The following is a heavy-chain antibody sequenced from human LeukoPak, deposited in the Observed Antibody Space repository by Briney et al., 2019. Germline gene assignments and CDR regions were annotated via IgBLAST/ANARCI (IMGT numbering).Heavy chain of an antibody. CDR3: ARDFWSGYYAGY. Sequence: PGGSLRLSCAASGFTFSNYGMHWVRQAQGKGLEGVAFSRSDAKGEYYADYVKGRFTISRDNSKNTLYLQMNSLRPDDTALYYCARDFWSGYYAGYWGRGALVTVSS. V-gene: IGHV3-30*02. CDR1: GFTFSNYG. CDR2: SRSDAKGE. D-gene: IGHD3-3*01. J-gene: IGHJ4*02.